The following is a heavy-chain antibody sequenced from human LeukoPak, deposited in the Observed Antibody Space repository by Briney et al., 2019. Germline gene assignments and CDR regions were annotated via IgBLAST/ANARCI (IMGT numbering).Heavy chain of an antibody. Sequence: SETLSLTCAVYGGSFSNYYWSWIRQPPGKGLEWIGEINDSGRTNYNPSLMSRVTASVDTSKNQFSLRLTSVTATDTAVYYCARRWNYGRNYYIDVWGKGATVSVSS. V-gene: IGHV4-34*01. CDR2: INDSGRT. D-gene: IGHD1-7*01. CDR1: GGSFSNYY. J-gene: IGHJ6*03. CDR3: ARRWNYGRNYYIDV.